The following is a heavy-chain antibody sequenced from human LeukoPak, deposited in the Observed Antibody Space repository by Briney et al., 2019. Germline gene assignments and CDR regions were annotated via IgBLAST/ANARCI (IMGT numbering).Heavy chain of an antibody. D-gene: IGHD6-13*01. J-gene: IGHJ4*02. CDR1: GGSVSSGSYY. V-gene: IGHV4-61*01. Sequence: PSETLSLTCTVSGGSVSSGSYYWSWIRQPPGKGLEWIGYIYYSGSTNYNPSLKSRVTISVDTSKNQFSLKLSSVTAADTAVYYCARLRIAAVGTPIDYWGQGTLVTVSS. CDR3: ARLRIAAVGTPIDY. CDR2: IYYSGST.